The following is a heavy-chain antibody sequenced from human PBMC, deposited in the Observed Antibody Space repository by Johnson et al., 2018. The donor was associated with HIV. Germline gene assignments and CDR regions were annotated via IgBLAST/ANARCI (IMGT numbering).Heavy chain of an antibody. V-gene: IGHV3-7*01. CDR1: GFTFSSYW. J-gene: IGHJ3*02. CDR3: VCLRVSLSAFDI. D-gene: IGHD2-21*01. Sequence: VQLVESGGGLVQPGGSLRLSCAASGFTFSSYWMSWVRQAPGKGLEWVAVISYDGSKKYYVDSVKGRFTISRDNAKNSLYLQMNSLRAEDTAVYYCVCLRVSLSAFDIWGQGTMVTVSS. CDR2: ISYDGSKK.